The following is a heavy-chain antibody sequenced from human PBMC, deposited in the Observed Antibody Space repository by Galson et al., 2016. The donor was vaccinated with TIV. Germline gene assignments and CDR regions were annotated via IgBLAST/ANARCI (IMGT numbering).Heavy chain of an antibody. D-gene: IGHD3-22*01. CDR3: ARGHYYDSSGYSFDF. Sequence: SVKVSCKASGYTFTSFDISWIRQAPGQGLEWMGWMRPSNENTGYAQTFRGRITMTRHPSTTTVYMELSGLTSEDTAVYYCARGHYYDSSGYSFDFWVQGTLVTVSS. V-gene: IGHV1-8*01. CDR2: MRPSNENT. CDR1: GYTFTSFD. J-gene: IGHJ4*02.